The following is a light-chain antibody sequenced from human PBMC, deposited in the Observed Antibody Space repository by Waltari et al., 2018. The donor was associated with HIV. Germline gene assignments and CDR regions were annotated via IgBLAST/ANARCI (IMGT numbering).Light chain of an antibody. CDR2: EHD. V-gene: IGLV6-57*01. J-gene: IGLJ2*01. CDR1: SGSIADYF. Sequence: FMLTQPHSVSESPGKTVTISCTRSSGSIADYFVQWYQQRPGSSPTPVIYEHDQRPSGVPDRFSGSIDISSNSASLIISGLKTEDEAEYFCQSFDRHTEVVFGGGTKLTVL. CDR3: QSFDRHTEVV.